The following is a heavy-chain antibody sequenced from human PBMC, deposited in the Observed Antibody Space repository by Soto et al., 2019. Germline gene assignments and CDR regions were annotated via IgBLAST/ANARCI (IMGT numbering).Heavy chain of an antibody. V-gene: IGHV4-31*03. J-gene: IGHJ4*02. CDR2: IYYSGST. D-gene: IGHD6-13*01. CDR3: ARDRVWYFDY. Sequence: QVQLQESGPGLVKPSQTLSLTCTVSGGSINSGGYYWSWIRQHPGKGLEWIGYIYYSGSTYYNPSLKSRVTISVDTSKNRFSRKLISVTAADTAVYDCARDRVWYFDYWGQGTLVTVSS. CDR1: GGSINSGGYY.